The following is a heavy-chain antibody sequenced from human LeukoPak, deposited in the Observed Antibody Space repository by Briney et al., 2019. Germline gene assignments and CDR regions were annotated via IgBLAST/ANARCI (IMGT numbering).Heavy chain of an antibody. CDR2: ISASGGST. V-gene: IGHV3-23*01. CDR1: GFTFSNSA. CDR3: AKLRVVTPRNAFDI. J-gene: IGHJ3*02. Sequence: GGSLRLSCAASGFTFSNSAMSWVRQAPGKGLEWVSAISASGGSTYYADSVKGRFTISRDNSKNTLYLQMNSLRAEDTAVYYCAKLRVVTPRNAFDIWGQGTMVTVSS. D-gene: IGHD4-23*01.